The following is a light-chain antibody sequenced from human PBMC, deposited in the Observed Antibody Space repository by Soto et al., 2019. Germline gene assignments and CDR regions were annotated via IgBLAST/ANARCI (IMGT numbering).Light chain of an antibody. Sequence: QSALTQPASVSGSPGQSITISCTGTSSDVGVFNYVSWYQQHPGRVPKLLIYEVTHRPSGVSDRCSGSKSGNTASLTISRVRPEDESTYFCIAYATSSNWVFGGGTKLTVL. CDR2: EVT. J-gene: IGLJ3*02. CDR1: SSDVGVFNY. V-gene: IGLV2-14*03. CDR3: IAYATSSNWV.